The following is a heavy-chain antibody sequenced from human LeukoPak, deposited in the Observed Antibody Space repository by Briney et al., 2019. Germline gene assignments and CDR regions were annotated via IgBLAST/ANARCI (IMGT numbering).Heavy chain of an antibody. CDR1: GFTFSSYG. J-gene: IGHJ4*02. Sequence: PGGSLRLSCAASGFTFSSYGMHWVRQAPGKGLEWVSSISGSGISTYYANSVKGRFSISRDNSKNTLDLQMNSLGAEDTAVYFCAKDYIGYDQDFDYWGQGTLVTVSS. D-gene: IGHD2-2*01. V-gene: IGHV3-23*01. CDR3: AKDYIGYDQDFDY. CDR2: ISGSGIST.